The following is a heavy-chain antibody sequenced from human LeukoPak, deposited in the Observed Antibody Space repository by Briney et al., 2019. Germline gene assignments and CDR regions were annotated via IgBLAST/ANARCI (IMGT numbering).Heavy chain of an antibody. CDR1: GFTFSSYA. D-gene: IGHD6-19*01. J-gene: IGHJ5*02. CDR2: IGAGGTFT. Sequence: VGSLRLSCTASGFTFSSYAMNWVRPAPGKGLEWVSGIGAGGTFTYYADSVRGRFTISRDNSRNTLYLQMNSLRAEDTAVYYCARDLDSSGWYENWFDPWGQGTLVTVSS. CDR3: ARDLDSSGWYENWFDP. V-gene: IGHV3-23*01.